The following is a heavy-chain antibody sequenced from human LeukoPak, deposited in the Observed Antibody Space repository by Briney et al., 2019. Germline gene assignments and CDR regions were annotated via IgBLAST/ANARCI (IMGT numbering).Heavy chain of an antibody. CDR2: INSDGSST. V-gene: IGHV3-74*01. D-gene: IGHD3-16*01. J-gene: IGHJ4*02. Sequence: PGGSLRLSCAASGFSFSTYWMHWVRHAPGKGLVWVSRINSDGSSTYYADSVQGRFTISRDNAKSTLYLQMKSVRVDDTTVYYCALNVSKWGQGTLVTVSS. CDR3: ALNVSK. CDR1: GFSFSTYW.